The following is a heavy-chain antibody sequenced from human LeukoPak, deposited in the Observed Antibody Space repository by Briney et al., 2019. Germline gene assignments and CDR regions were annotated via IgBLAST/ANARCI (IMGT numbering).Heavy chain of an antibody. V-gene: IGHV3-30*03. J-gene: IGHJ4*02. Sequence: PGGSLRLSCAASGFTFSGYGMHWVRQAPGKGLEWVAVISKDGNKKNYADSVKGRFTISRDISENTLYLQMNSLRAEDTAVYYCARAGRADGDYHYFDYWGQGTLATVSS. CDR2: ISKDGNKK. CDR3: ARAGRADGDYHYFDY. D-gene: IGHD4-17*01. CDR1: GFTFSGYG.